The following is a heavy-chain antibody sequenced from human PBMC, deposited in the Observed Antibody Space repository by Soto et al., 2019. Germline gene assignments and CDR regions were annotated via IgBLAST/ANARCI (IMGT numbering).Heavy chain of an antibody. J-gene: IGHJ5*02. CDR3: ARQVSNWFDP. CDR1: GYTFTSYG. V-gene: IGHV1-18*01. Sequence: QVQLVQSGAEVKKPGASVKVSCKASGYTFTSYGIIWVRQAPGQGLEWMGWISPYNGDTNYAQNLQGRVTMTTEKSTSTAYMELRSLRSDDTAVYYCARQVSNWFDPWGQGTLVIVSS. CDR2: ISPYNGDT. D-gene: IGHD2-8*01.